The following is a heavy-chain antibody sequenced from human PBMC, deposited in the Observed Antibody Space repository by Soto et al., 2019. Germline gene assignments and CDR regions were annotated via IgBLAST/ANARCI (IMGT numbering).Heavy chain of an antibody. CDR3: ARDSSSWQPNPYGMDV. V-gene: IGHV4-31*03. Sequence: SETLSLTCTVSGGSISSGGYYWSWIRQHPGKGLEWIGYIYYSGSTYYNPSLKSRVTISVDTSKNQFSLKLSSVTAADTAVYYCARDSSSWQPNPYGMDVWGQGTTVTVSS. CDR2: IYYSGST. D-gene: IGHD6-13*01. CDR1: GGSISSGGYY. J-gene: IGHJ6*02.